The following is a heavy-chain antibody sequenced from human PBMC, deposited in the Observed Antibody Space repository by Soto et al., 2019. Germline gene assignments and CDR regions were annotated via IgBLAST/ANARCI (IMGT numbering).Heavy chain of an antibody. CDR3: AMYYGHGQDY. V-gene: IGHV4-59*02. CDR2: ISYGGTT. Sequence: SETLSLTCSVSGASVTNYYCSWIRQSPGKGLEWIGYISYGGTTNFNSSLKGRVTVSVDMSKNQFSLTLNSVTAADTAVYYCAMYYGHGQDYWGQGTLVTVSS. CDR1: GASVTNYY. J-gene: IGHJ4*02. D-gene: IGHD3-10*01.